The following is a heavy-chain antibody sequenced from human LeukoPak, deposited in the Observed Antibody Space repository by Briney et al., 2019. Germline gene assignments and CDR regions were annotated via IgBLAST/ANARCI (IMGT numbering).Heavy chain of an antibody. CDR2: ISWNSGSI. Sequence: GGSLRLSCAASGFTFDDYAMHWVRQAPGKGLEWVSGISWNSGSIGYADSVKGRFTISRDNSKNTLYLQMNSLRAEDTAVYYCARGKDSSGYFDFDYWGQGTLVTVSS. D-gene: IGHD3-22*01. CDR1: GFTFDDYA. V-gene: IGHV3-9*01. CDR3: ARGKDSSGYFDFDY. J-gene: IGHJ4*02.